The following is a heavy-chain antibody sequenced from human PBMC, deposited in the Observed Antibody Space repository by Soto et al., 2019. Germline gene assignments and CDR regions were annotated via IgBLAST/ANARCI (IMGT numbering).Heavy chain of an antibody. J-gene: IGHJ6*03. CDR1: GFTFSSYG. V-gene: IGHV3-33*01. Sequence: GGSLRLSCAASGFTFSSYGMHWVRQAPGKGLEWVAVIWYDGSNKYYADSVKGRFTISRDNSKNTPYLQMNSLRAEDTAVYYCARDSLYYDFWSGYYTGDYYYYMDVWGKGTTVTVSS. CDR2: IWYDGSNK. D-gene: IGHD3-3*01. CDR3: ARDSLYYDFWSGYYTGDYYYYMDV.